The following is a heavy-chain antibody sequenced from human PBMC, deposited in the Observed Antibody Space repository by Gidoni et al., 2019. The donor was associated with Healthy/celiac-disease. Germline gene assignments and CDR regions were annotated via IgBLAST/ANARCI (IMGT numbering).Heavy chain of an antibody. D-gene: IGHD3-16*01. V-gene: IGHV3-23*01. CDR1: GFTFSSYA. CDR2: ISGGGGST. CDR3: AKYRTLWGIFDY. Sequence: EVQLLESGGGLVQPGGSLRLPCAASGFTFSSYAMRWVRQAPGKGLGWVSAISGGGGSTYYADSVKGRFTIARDNSKNTLYLQMNSLRAEDTAVYYCAKYRTLWGIFDYWGQGTLVTVSS. J-gene: IGHJ4*02.